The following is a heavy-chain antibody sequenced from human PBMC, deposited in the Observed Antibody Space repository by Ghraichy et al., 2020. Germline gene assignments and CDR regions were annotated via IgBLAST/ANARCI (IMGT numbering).Heavy chain of an antibody. Sequence: GESLNISCAASGFSLSDFGMNWVRQTPGKGLEWLSYISGSSSTIYYADSVKGRFTISRDNAKNSLYLQMNSLRDEDTAVYYCARESNWGSAYWGQGTLVTLSS. CDR3: ARESNWGSAY. D-gene: IGHD7-27*01. CDR2: ISGSSSTI. V-gene: IGHV3-48*02. CDR1: GFSLSDFG. J-gene: IGHJ4*02.